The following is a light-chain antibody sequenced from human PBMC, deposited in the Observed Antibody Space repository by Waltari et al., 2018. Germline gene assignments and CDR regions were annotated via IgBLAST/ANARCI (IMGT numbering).Light chain of an antibody. CDR2: DVS. CDR1: SSDVGGYNY. CDR3: SSYTSSSTLWV. V-gene: IGLV2-14*03. Sequence: QSALTQPASVSGSPGQSITISCTGTSSDVGGYNYVSWYQQHPGKAPKLMIYDVSNRPSGVSNRFSGSKSGNTASLTISGLQAEDEADYYCSSYTSSSTLWVFGRGTKLTAL. J-gene: IGLJ3*02.